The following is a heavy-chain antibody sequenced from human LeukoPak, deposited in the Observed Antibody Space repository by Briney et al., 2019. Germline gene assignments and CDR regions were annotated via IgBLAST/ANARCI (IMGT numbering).Heavy chain of an antibody. D-gene: IGHD5-12*01. V-gene: IGHV3-23*01. CDR1: GFSFSNFA. CDR3: AKGAYDYIEIGYFDS. Sequence: SGGSLRLSCEASGFSFSNFAMIWVRQAPGMGLQGVSTLTDRGISRFYADSVKGRFTISRDNSKNTVFLQMNSLIAEDTDIYYCAKGAYDYIEIGYFDSWGQGTLVTVSS. CDR2: LTDRGISR. J-gene: IGHJ4*02.